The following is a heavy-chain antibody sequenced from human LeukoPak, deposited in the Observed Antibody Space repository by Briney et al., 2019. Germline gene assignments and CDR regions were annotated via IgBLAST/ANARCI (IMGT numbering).Heavy chain of an antibody. CDR3: ARVSYYYDSSGSLSYYYYGMDV. J-gene: IGHJ6*02. Sequence: GESLKISCKGSGYSFTSYWIGWVRQMPGKGLEWMGIIYPGDPDTRYSPSFQGQVTISADKSISTAYLQWSSLKASDTAMYYCARVSYYYDSSGSLSYYYYGMDVWGQGTTVTVSS. CDR1: GYSFTSYW. V-gene: IGHV5-51*01. CDR2: IYPGDPDT. D-gene: IGHD3-22*01.